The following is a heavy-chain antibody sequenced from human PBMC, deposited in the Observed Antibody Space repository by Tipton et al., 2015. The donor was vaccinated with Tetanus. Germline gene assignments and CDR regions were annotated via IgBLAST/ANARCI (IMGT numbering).Heavy chain of an antibody. CDR3: ARANYESSKKGPFDS. J-gene: IGHJ4*02. CDR2: VYYNGNT. Sequence: TLSLTCTVSGGSISGSYWNWIRQPPGKGLEWIGYVYYNGNTHYNPALKSRVTISVDTSKNQFSLKLSSVTAADTAIYYCARANYESSKKGPFDSWGQGTLVIVSS. D-gene: IGHD3-3*01. CDR1: GGSISGSY. V-gene: IGHV4-59*01.